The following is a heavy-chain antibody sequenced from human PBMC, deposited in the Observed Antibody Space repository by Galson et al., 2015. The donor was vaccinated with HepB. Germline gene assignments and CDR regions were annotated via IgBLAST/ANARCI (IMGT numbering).Heavy chain of an antibody. Sequence: SLRLSCAASGFTFSSYAMHWVRQAPGKGLEWVAVISFDGSNKYYADSVKGRFTISRDNSKNTLYLQMNSLRAEDTAVYYCARGGCSSTSCSLHDAFDIWGQGTMVTVSS. CDR1: GFTFSSYA. D-gene: IGHD2-2*01. CDR2: ISFDGSNK. V-gene: IGHV3-30-3*01. J-gene: IGHJ3*02. CDR3: ARGGCSSTSCSLHDAFDI.